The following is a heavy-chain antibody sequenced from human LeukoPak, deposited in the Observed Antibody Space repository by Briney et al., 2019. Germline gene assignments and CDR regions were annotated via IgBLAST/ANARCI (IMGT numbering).Heavy chain of an antibody. CDR3: VRALVDSGSTIFDN. D-gene: IGHD3-10*01. CDR2: INHSGST. V-gene: IGHV4-34*01. CDR1: GFTFSSYA. Sequence: GSLRLSCAASGFTFSSYAMSWVRQAPGKGLEWIGEINHSGSTNYNPSLKSRVTRSVDTSKNQFSLKLSSVTAADTAVYYCVRALVDSGSTIFDNWGQGTLVTVSS. J-gene: IGHJ4*02.